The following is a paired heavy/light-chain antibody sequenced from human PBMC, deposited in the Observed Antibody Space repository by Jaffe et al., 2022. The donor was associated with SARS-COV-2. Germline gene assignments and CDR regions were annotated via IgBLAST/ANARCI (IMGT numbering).Light chain of an antibody. CDR3: QQYYTTPFT. Sequence: DIVMTQSPDSLAVSLGERATINCKSSQSILYSSNNYNYLAWYQQKPGQPPKLLFYWASTRESGVPDRFSGSGSGTDFTLTINSLQAEDVAVYYCQQYYTTPFTFGPGTKLDIK. V-gene: IGKV4-1*01. J-gene: IGKJ3*01. CDR1: QSILYSSNNYNY. CDR2: WAS.
Heavy chain of an antibody. D-gene: IGHD3-10*01. J-gene: IGHJ5*02. V-gene: IGHV4-4*07. Sequence: QVQLQESGPGLAKPSETLSLTCTVSGVSISNYHWSWIRQPAGKGLEWIGRIYTTGNTNYNPSLNSRVTISTDTSKNQVSLWLTSVSAADSAVYYCARDLSTPMIRGSGWFAPWGHGTLVTVSS. CDR2: IYTTGNT. CDR1: GVSISNYH. CDR3: ARDLSTPMIRGSGWFAP.